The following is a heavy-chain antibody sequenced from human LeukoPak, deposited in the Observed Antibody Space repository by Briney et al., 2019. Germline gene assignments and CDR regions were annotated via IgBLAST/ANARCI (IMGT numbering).Heavy chain of an antibody. Sequence: GGSLRLSCAASGFTVSSNYMSWVRQAPGKGLEWVSVIYSGGSTYYADSVMGRFTISRHNSKNTLYLQMNSLRAEDTAVYYCARDSKDGYNYYFDYWGQGTLVTVSS. CDR2: IYSGGST. J-gene: IGHJ4*02. CDR1: GFTVSSNY. D-gene: IGHD5-24*01. V-gene: IGHV3-53*04. CDR3: ARDSKDGYNYYFDY.